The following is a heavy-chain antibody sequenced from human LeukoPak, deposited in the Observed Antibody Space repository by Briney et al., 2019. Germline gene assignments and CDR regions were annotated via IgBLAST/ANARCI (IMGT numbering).Heavy chain of an antibody. J-gene: IGHJ6*02. Sequence: GASVKVSCKASGYTFTSYYMHWVRQAPGQGLEWMGIINPSGGSTSYAQKFQGRVTMTRDTSTSTVYMELSSLRSEDTAVYYCARDSGPSASYYYYGMDVWGQGTTVTVSS. CDR2: INPSGGST. CDR1: GYTFTSYY. V-gene: IGHV1-46*01. CDR3: ARDSGPSASYYYYGMDV.